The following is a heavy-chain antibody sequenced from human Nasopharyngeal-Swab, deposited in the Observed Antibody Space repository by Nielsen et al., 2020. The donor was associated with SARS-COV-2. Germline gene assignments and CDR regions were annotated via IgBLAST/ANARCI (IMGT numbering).Heavy chain of an antibody. V-gene: IGHV1-8*01. Sequence: ASVQDTCKASGYIFISYDTNWVRQATGRGLQWLGWINPNSGNTGYAQKFQGRVTMTRNTSISTAYMELSSLGSEDTAVYYCARGTTVRYFDWLFADYGMDVWGQGTTVTVSS. CDR2: INPNSGNT. D-gene: IGHD3-9*01. CDR3: ARGTTVRYFDWLFADYGMDV. CDR1: GYIFISYD. J-gene: IGHJ6*02.